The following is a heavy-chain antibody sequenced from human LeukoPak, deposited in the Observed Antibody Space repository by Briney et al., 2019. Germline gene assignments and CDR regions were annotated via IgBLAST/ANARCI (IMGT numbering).Heavy chain of an antibody. D-gene: IGHD6-19*01. CDR2: ISSGSGHI. Sequence: GGSLRLSCAASGFNFDSYTMTWVRQAPGKGLEWVSSISSGSGHIYYADSMKGRFTISRDNAKSSLYLQMNSLRAEDTAVYYCARFLTVAVVPQRVDCWGQGTLVTVSS. CDR3: ARFLTVAVVPQRVDC. V-gene: IGHV3-21*01. J-gene: IGHJ4*02. CDR1: GFNFDSYT.